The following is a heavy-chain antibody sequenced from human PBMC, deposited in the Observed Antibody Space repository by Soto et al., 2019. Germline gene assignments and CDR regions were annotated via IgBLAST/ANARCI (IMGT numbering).Heavy chain of an antibody. CDR1: GTSISNNNW. Sequence: QVQLQESGPGLVKPSGTLSLTCAVSGTSISNNNWWTWVRQPPGKGLEWIGEIYHSGTTNYNSSLKSRVTFSTDKSKNQFSLNLNSVTAADTAVYYCARGDGDNAFDIWGQGTLVIVSS. CDR3: ARGDGDNAFDI. D-gene: IGHD2-21*02. CDR2: IYHSGTT. J-gene: IGHJ3*02. V-gene: IGHV4-4*02.